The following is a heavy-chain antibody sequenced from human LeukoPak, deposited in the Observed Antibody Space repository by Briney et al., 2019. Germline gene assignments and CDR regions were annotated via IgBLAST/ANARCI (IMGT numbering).Heavy chain of an antibody. V-gene: IGHV3-30-3*01. Sequence: PGGSLRLSCAASGFTFSSYAMHWVRQAPGKGLEWVAVISYDGSNKYYADSVKGRFTISRDNSKNTLYLQMNSLRAEDTAVYYCAREPLSGGSYYEGAFDYWGQGTLVTVSS. J-gene: IGHJ4*02. CDR3: AREPLSGGSYYEGAFDY. D-gene: IGHD1-26*01. CDR1: GFTFSSYA. CDR2: ISYDGSNK.